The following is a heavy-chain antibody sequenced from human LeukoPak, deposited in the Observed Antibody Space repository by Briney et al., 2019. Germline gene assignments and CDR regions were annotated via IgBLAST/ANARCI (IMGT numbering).Heavy chain of an antibody. Sequence: GGSLRLSCAASGFTFSSYAMSWVRQAPGKGLEWVSAISGSGGSTYYADSVKGRFTISRDNSKNTRYLQMNSLRVEDTAVYYCAKDQGILFFDSWGQGTLVTVSS. V-gene: IGHV3-23*01. D-gene: IGHD2-21*01. CDR1: GFTFSSYA. CDR2: ISGSGGST. CDR3: AKDQGILFFDS. J-gene: IGHJ4*02.